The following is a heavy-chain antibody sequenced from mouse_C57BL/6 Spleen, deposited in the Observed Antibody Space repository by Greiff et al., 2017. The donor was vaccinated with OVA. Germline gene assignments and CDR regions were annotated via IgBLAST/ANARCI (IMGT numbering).Heavy chain of an antibody. CDR3: ARIGQYDSYFDY. J-gene: IGHJ2*01. Sequence: VQLQQPGAELVKPGASVKLSCKASGYTFTSYWMHWVKQRPGQGLEWIGMIHPNSGSTNYNEKFKSKATLTVDKSSSTAYMQLSSLTSEDSAVYYCARIGQYDSYFDYWGQGTTLTVSS. V-gene: IGHV1-64*01. CDR1: GYTFTSYW. D-gene: IGHD2-10*02. CDR2: IHPNSGST.